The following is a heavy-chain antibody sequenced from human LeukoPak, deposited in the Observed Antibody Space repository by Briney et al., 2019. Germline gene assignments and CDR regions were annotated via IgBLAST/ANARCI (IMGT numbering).Heavy chain of an antibody. J-gene: IGHJ4*02. V-gene: IGHV4-39*07. CDR3: ARDVGKTYGPAGY. Sequence: SETLSLTCTVSGDSITSSNFYWDWIRQPPGKGLEWIGSFYYSGSTYYNPALKSRLTISVDTSKNQFSLNLSSVTAADTAIYYCARDVGKTYGPAGYWGQGTLVTVSS. CDR2: FYYSGST. CDR1: GDSITSSNFY. D-gene: IGHD1-26*01.